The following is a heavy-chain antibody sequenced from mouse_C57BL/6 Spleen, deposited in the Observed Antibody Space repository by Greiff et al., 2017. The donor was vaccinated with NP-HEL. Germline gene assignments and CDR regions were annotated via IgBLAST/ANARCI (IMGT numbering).Heavy chain of an antibody. CDR1: GYTFTSYW. V-gene: IGHV1-55*01. D-gene: IGHD2-4*01. J-gene: IGHJ3*01. CDR2: IYPGSGST. Sequence: QVQLQQPGAELVKPGASVKMSCKASGYTFTSYWITWVKQRPGQGLEWIGDIYPGSGSTNYNEKFKSKATLTVDTSSSTAYMQLSSLTSEDSAVYYCARRDYDYDDWFAYWGQGTLVTVSA. CDR3: ARRDYDYDDWFAY.